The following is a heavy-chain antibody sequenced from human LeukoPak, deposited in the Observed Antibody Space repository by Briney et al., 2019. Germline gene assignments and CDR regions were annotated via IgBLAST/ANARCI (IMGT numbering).Heavy chain of an antibody. CDR3: ARNDTGSSEAFDI. Sequence: GGSLRLSCAASGFTFSSYTLTWVRQAPGKGLEWVSSISPKSDYIYYADSVKGRFTISRDNARTSLYLQMSSLRAEDTAVYYCARNDTGSSEAFDIWGQGTMVTVSS. CDR2: ISPKSDYI. CDR1: GFTFSSYT. V-gene: IGHV3-21*01. D-gene: IGHD3-22*01. J-gene: IGHJ3*02.